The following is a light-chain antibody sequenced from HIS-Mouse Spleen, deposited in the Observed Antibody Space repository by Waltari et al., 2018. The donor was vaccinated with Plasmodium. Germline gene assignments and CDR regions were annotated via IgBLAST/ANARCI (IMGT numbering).Light chain of an antibody. CDR2: DAS. CDR1: QDISNY. J-gene: IGKJ2*02. Sequence: DIQMTQSPSSLSASVGDRVTITCQASQDISNYLNWYQQKPGKAPKLLIYDASTLETGGPARFSGSGSGTDFTFTISSLQPEDIATYYCQQYDNLPPCTFGQGTKLEIK. V-gene: IGKV1-33*01. CDR3: QQYDNLPPCT.